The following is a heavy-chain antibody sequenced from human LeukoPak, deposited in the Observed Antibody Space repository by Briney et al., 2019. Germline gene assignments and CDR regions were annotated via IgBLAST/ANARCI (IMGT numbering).Heavy chain of an antibody. D-gene: IGHD5-18*01. Sequence: ASVKVSCKASGYTFTSYAMHWVRQAPGQRLEWMGWINTGNGNTKYSQKFQGRVTVTRDTSASTAYMELSSLRSEDTAVYYCARCGYSDGWSCDHWGQGTLVTVSS. CDR2: INTGNGNT. CDR1: GYTFTSYA. V-gene: IGHV1-3*04. CDR3: ARCGYSDGWSCDH. J-gene: IGHJ5*02.